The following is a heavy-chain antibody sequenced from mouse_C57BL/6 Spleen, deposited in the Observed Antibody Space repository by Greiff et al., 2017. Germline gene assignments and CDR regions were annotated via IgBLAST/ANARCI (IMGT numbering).Heavy chain of an antibody. CDR2: ISSGSSTI. V-gene: IGHV5-17*01. J-gene: IGHJ1*03. CDR1: GFTFSDYG. Sequence: EVMLVESGGGLVKPGGSLKLSCAASGFTFSDYGMHWVRQAPEKGLEWVAYISSGSSTIYYADTVKGRFTISRDNAKNTLFLQMTSLRSEDTAMYYCAKDGYYVGWYFDVWGTGTTVTVSS. CDR3: AKDGYYVGWYFDV. D-gene: IGHD2-3*01.